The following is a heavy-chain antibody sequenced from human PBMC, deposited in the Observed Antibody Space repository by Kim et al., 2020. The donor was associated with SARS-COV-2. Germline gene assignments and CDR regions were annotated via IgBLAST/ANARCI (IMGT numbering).Heavy chain of an antibody. V-gene: IGHV5-51*01. CDR1: GYSFTSYW. Sequence: GESLKIPCKGSGYSFTSYWIGWVRQMPGKGLEWMGIIYPGDSDTRYSPSFQGQVTISADKSISTAYLQWSSLKASDTAMYYCAAGRPESFTYYYDSSQNAFDIWGQGTMVTVSS. CDR3: AAGRPESFTYYYDSSQNAFDI. CDR2: IYPGDSDT. D-gene: IGHD3-22*01. J-gene: IGHJ3*02.